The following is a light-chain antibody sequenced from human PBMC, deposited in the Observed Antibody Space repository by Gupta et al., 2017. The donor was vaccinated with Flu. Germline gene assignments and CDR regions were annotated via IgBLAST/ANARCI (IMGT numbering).Light chain of an antibody. V-gene: IGKV3-15*01. CDR1: QSISTN. J-gene: IGKJ4*01. CDR3: QQHNDWPLT. Sequence: EIAMTQSPATLSVSPGERATLSCRASQSISTNLVWYQQKPGQAPRLVIYAVSARATGVPARFSGNGSGTDFTLTINSLQSEDFAVYYCQQHNDWPLTFGGGTKVEIK. CDR2: AVS.